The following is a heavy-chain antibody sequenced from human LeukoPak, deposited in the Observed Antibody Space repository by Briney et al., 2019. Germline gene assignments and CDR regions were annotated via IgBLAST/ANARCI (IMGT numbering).Heavy chain of an antibody. J-gene: IGHJ4*02. Sequence: GRSLRLSCAASGFTFNSYGMHWVRQAPGKGLEWVAVISYDGSNKYYADSVKGRFTISRDNSKNTLYLQMNSLRAEDTAVYYCASQPGASFDYSGQGTLVTVSS. V-gene: IGHV3-30*03. CDR1: GFTFNSYG. CDR2: ISYDGSNK. CDR3: ASQPGASFDY. D-gene: IGHD1-14*01.